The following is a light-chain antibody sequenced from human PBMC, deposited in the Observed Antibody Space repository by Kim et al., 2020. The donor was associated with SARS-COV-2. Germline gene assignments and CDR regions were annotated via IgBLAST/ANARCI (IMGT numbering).Light chain of an antibody. J-gene: IGLJ2*01. CDR3: QAWDSNTVV. V-gene: IGLV3-1*01. CDR1: KLGDKY. Sequence: VSPGQTASLTCSGDKLGDKYACWYRQKPGQSPALLIYQDSQRPSGIPERFSGSSSGNTATLTISGTQTMDEADYYCQAWDSNTVVFGGGTKLTVL. CDR2: QDS.